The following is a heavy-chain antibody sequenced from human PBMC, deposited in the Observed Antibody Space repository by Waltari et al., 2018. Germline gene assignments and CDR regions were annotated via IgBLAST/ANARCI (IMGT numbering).Heavy chain of an antibody. CDR3: ASAPTYSSSWYHRGYFDY. CDR1: GSTLSSYA. CDR2: IIPIVGTA. Sequence: QVQLVQSGAEVKKPGSSVKGSCKASGSTLSSYAISWVRQGPGQGLEWMGGIIPIVGTANYAQKFQCRVTITADESTSTAYMELSSLRSEDTAVYYCASAPTYSSSWYHRGYFDYWGQGTLVTVSS. D-gene: IGHD6-13*01. J-gene: IGHJ4*02. V-gene: IGHV1-69*12.